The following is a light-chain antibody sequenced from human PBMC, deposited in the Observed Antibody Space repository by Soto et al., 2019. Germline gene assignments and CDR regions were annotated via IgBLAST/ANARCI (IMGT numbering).Light chain of an antibody. J-gene: IGLJ1*01. CDR1: GSDVGAYNL. CDR3: CSYAGTVAYV. Sequence: QSALTQPASVSGSPGQSITISCAGTGSDVGAYNLVSWYQQHPGKAPKLIICKDNTRPSGISNRFSGSKSGDTASLTISGLQAEDEADYFCCSYAGTVAYVFGTGTKLTVL. CDR2: KDN. V-gene: IGLV2-23*01.